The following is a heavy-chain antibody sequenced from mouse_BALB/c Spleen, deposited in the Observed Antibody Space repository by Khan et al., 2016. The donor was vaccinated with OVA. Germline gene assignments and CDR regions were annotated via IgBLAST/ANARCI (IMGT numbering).Heavy chain of an antibody. CDR3: TRRDYYDYDPFPY. V-gene: IGHV3-2*02. CDR2: INYSGNT. CDR1: DYSITSEYA. J-gene: IGHJ3*01. Sequence: EVQLVESGPGLVKPSQSLSLTCTVTDYSITSEYAWNWIRQFPGNKLEWMGYINYSGNTRYNPSLKSRISITRDTSKNQFFLQLNSVTTEDTATYYGTRRDYYDYDPFPYWGQGTLVTVSA. D-gene: IGHD2-4*01.